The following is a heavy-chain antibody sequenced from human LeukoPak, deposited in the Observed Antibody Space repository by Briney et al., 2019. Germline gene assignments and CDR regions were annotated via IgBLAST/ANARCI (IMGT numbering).Heavy chain of an antibody. J-gene: IGHJ5*02. V-gene: IGHV5-10-1*01. Sequence: GESLKISCQGSGYSFTNYWITWLRQMPGKGLEWMGRIDPSDSYVTYSPSFQGHVTISVDKSISTAYLQWSSLKASDTAMYYCAREKYNSGWYNWFDPWGQGTPVTVSS. CDR3: AREKYNSGWYNWFDP. CDR1: GYSFTNYW. D-gene: IGHD6-19*01. CDR2: IDPSDSYV.